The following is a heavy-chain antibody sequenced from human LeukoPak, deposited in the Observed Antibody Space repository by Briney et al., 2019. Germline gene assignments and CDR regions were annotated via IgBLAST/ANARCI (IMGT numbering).Heavy chain of an antibody. CDR2: LNNVGDT. CDR3: ARAIGVYAFDV. Sequence: SSETLSLTCTVAGGSIGNFYWSWIRQPAGKGLEWIGRLNNVGDTNYSPSLRIRVTISVDTSKNHFSLILSSVTVADTAIYYCARAIGVYAFDVWGQGTMVTVSS. V-gene: IGHV4-4*07. J-gene: IGHJ3*01. D-gene: IGHD2-2*02. CDR1: GGSIGNFY.